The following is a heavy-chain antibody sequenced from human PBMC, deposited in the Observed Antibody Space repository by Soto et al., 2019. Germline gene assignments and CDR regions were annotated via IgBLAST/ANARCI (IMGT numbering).Heavy chain of an antibody. CDR1: GFTFSSYG. CDR2: ISYDGSNK. V-gene: IGHV3-30*18. D-gene: IGHD4-4*01. J-gene: IGHJ6*02. Sequence: GGSLRLSCAASGFTFSSYGMHWVRQAPGKGLEWVAVISYDGSNKYYADSVKGRFTISRDNSKNTLYLQMNSLRAEDTAVYYCAKDLAVTILLGYYGMDVWGQGTTVTVSS. CDR3: AKDLAVTILLGYYGMDV.